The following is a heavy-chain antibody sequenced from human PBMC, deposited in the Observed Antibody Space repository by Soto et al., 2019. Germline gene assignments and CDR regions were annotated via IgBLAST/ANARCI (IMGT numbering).Heavy chain of an antibody. D-gene: IGHD3-10*01. CDR3: ARRYGSAFDI. V-gene: IGHV4-39*07. CDR1: GGSISSSSYY. CDR2: IYYSGST. Sequence: PSDTLSLTCTVSGGSISSSSYYWGWIRQPPGKGLEWIGSIYYSGSTYYNPSLKSRVTISVDTSKNQFSLKLSSVTAADTAVYYCARRYGSAFDIWGQGTMVTVSS. J-gene: IGHJ3*02.